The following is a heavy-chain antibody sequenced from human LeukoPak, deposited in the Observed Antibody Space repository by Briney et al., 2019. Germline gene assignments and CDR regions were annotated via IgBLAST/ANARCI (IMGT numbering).Heavy chain of an antibody. CDR3: ARDGGATLVRGVITFDY. J-gene: IGHJ4*02. CDR2: ISSSSSTI. Sequence: GGSLRLSCAASGFTFTRYSMTWVRQAPGKGLEWVSYISSSSSTIHYADSVKGRFTISRDNTKNSLYLQMNSLRAEDTAVYYCARDGGATLVRGVITFDYWGLGTLVTVSS. D-gene: IGHD3-10*01. CDR1: GFTFTRYS. V-gene: IGHV3-48*04.